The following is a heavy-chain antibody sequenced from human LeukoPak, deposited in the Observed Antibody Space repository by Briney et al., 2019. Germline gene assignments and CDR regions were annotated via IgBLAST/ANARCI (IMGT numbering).Heavy chain of an antibody. V-gene: IGHV3-30*02. Sequence: PGGSLRLSCAASGFTFSSYGMHWVRQAPGKGLEWVAFIRYDGSNKYYADSVKGRFTISRDNSKNTLYLQMNSLRAEDTAVYYCAKDRSIAARPGYYMDVWGKGTTVTVSS. D-gene: IGHD6-6*01. CDR2: IRYDGSNK. J-gene: IGHJ6*03. CDR1: GFTFSSYG. CDR3: AKDRSIAARPGYYMDV.